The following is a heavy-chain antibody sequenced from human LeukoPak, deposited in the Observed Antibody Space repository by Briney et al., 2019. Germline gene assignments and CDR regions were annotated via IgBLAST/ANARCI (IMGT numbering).Heavy chain of an antibody. Sequence: SVKVSCKASGGTFSSYAISWVRQAPGQGLEWMGGIIPIFGTANYAQKFQGRVTITADKSTSTAYMELSSLRSEDTAVYYCARDAYYYDSSGYFGALLRFDYWGQGTLVTVSS. J-gene: IGHJ4*02. D-gene: IGHD3-22*01. CDR2: IIPIFGTA. V-gene: IGHV1-69*06. CDR3: ARDAYYYDSSGYFGALLRFDY. CDR1: GGTFSSYA.